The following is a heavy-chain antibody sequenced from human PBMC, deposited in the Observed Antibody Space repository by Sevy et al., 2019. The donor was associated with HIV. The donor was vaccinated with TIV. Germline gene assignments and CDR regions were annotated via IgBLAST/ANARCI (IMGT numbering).Heavy chain of an antibody. Sequence: GGSLRLSCGASGFTFSTYWMSWVRQAPGKGLEWVANINQDGSQKYYVDSVKGRFTISKDNAKNSLYLQMNSLRVEDTAVYYCARAAYYCSTTSCYIDYWGQGTLVTVSS. V-gene: IGHV3-7*01. J-gene: IGHJ4*02. CDR3: ARAAYYCSTTSCYIDY. CDR1: GFTFSTYW. D-gene: IGHD2-2*02. CDR2: INQDGSQK.